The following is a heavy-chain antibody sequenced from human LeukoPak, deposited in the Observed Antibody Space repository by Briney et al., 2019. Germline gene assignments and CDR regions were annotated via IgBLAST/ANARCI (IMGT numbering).Heavy chain of an antibody. CDR2: ISGSGGST. J-gene: IGHJ4*02. CDR1: GFTFSSYG. Sequence: GGTLSLTCAASGFTFSSYGINWVRQPPGRGLEWVSFISGSGGSTYYADSVKGRFTISRDNSKHTLYLQMNSLRAEDTAVYYCAKFRGYSYGPIGYWGQGTLVTVSS. D-gene: IGHD5-18*01. CDR3: AKFRGYSYGPIGY. V-gene: IGHV3-23*01.